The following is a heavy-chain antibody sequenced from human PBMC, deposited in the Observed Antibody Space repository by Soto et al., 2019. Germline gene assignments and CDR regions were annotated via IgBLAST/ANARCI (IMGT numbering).Heavy chain of an antibody. CDR2: INRDGSST. CDR3: ARDLKSSSWIMDPYYYYGMDV. Sequence: GGSLRLSCAASGFTFSSYWMHWVRQAPGKGLVWVSRINRDGSSTSYADSVKGRFTIPRDNAKNTLYLQMNSLRAEDTAVYYCARDLKSSSWIMDPYYYYGMDVWGQGTTVTVSS. V-gene: IGHV3-74*01. J-gene: IGHJ6*02. D-gene: IGHD6-13*01. CDR1: GFTFSSYW.